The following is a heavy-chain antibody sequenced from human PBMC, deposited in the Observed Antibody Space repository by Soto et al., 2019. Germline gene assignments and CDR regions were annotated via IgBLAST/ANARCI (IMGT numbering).Heavy chain of an antibody. V-gene: IGHV3-33*01. Sequence: QLVESGGGVVQPGRSLRLSCAASGFTFSRDAMHWVRQAPGKGLEWVAFIWNDGSNEYYADSVKGRAIISRDNSENTVYLQMNSLRGEDTAVYFCVRDAADSGYAFDFWGQGTMVTVSS. J-gene: IGHJ3*01. D-gene: IGHD3-10*01. CDR2: IWNDGSNE. CDR1: GFTFSRDA. CDR3: VRDAADSGYAFDF.